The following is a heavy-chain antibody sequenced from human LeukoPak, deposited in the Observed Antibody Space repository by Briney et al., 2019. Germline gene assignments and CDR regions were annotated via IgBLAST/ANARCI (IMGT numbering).Heavy chain of an antibody. Sequence: SQTLSLTCAISGDSVSSNSAAWNWIRQSPSRGLEWLGRTYHRSKWYNDYAVSVKSRITINPDTSKNQFFLQLNSVTPEDTAVYYCARDLEAPFGGVMAGAFDIWGQGTMVTVSS. J-gene: IGHJ3*02. D-gene: IGHD3-16*01. CDR1: GDSVSSNSAA. CDR3: ARDLEAPFGGVMAGAFDI. CDR2: TYHRSKWYN. V-gene: IGHV6-1*01.